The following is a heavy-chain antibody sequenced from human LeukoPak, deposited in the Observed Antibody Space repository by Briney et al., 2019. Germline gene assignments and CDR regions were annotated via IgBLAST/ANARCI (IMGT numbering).Heavy chain of an antibody. CDR2: IVVGSGKT. Sequence: EASVKVSCKTSGFSFTSSSVRWVRQARGQRLEWIGWIVVGSGKTEYAQKFQERVTITRDMSTSTAYMELSSLRSEDTAVYYCAATDLSRTYYYASGTARWGQGTLVTVSS. CDR3: AATDLSRTYYYASGTAR. V-gene: IGHV1-58*01. J-gene: IGHJ4*02. D-gene: IGHD3-10*01. CDR1: GFSFTSSS.